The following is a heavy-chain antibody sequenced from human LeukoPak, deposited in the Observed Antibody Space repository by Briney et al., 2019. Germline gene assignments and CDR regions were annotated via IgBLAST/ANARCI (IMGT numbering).Heavy chain of an antibody. Sequence: SETLSLTCIVSGGSISSGSYYWSWIRQPAGKGLEWIGRVFTSGSTDYNPSFKSRVTISVDTSKKQVSLRLSSVTAADTAVYYCARDLPGQYGFDIWGQGTMVTVSS. CDR2: VFTSGST. J-gene: IGHJ3*02. D-gene: IGHD1-14*01. CDR1: GGSISSGSYY. CDR3: ARDLPGQYGFDI. V-gene: IGHV4-61*02.